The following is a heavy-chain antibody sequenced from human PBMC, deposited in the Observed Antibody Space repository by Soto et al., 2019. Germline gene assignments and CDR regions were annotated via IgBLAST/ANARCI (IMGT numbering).Heavy chain of an antibody. J-gene: IGHJ4*02. D-gene: IGHD2-21*02. CDR1: GGTFNNYA. CDR3: ARWGGISCSGGDCFKKPFDY. Sequence: QVQLVQSGAEVKKPESSVKVSCKPSGGTFNNYAINWVRQAPGQGLEWMGGIIPISGTTKYAQKFQGRVTITADKSASTAYIDLSSLRSEDTAVYYCARWGGISCSGGDCFKKPFDYWGQGTLVTVSS. V-gene: IGHV1-69*06. CDR2: IIPISGTT.